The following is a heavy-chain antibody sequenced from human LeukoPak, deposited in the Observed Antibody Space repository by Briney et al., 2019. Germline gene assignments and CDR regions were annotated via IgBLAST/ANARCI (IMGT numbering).Heavy chain of an antibody. Sequence: SAKVSCKASGGTFSSYAISWVRQAPGQGLEWMGGIIPIFGTANYAQKFQGRVTITTDESTSTAYMELSSLRSEDTAVYYCARADGGYCTNGVCYERDDAFDIWGQGTMVTVSS. D-gene: IGHD2-8*01. V-gene: IGHV1-69*05. CDR1: GGTFSSYA. CDR2: IIPIFGTA. CDR3: ARADGGYCTNGVCYERDDAFDI. J-gene: IGHJ3*02.